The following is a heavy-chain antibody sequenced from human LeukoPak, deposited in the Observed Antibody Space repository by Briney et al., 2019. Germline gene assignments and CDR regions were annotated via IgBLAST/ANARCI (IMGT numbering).Heavy chain of an antibody. J-gene: IGHJ4*02. CDR1: GFTFSRYW. CDR2: IKQDGSEK. Sequence: PGGSLRLSCAAYGFTFSRYWMSWVRQAPGKGREWVANIKQDGSEKYYVDSVKGRFTISRDNAKNSLYLQMNSLRAEDTAVYYCAREGYYDFWSGYCDYWGQGTLVTVSS. D-gene: IGHD3-3*01. CDR3: AREGYYDFWSGYCDY. V-gene: IGHV3-7*01.